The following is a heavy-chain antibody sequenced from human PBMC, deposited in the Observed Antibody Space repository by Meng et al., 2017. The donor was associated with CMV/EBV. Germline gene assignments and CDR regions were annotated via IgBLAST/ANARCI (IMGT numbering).Heavy chain of an antibody. CDR2: IYTSGST. V-gene: IGHV4-4*07. CDR3: ARVLRWNGVIDY. J-gene: IGHJ4*02. D-gene: IGHD4-23*01. Sequence: QVQLQDAGQGLAKPSETLSLTFTGSGGSISSYSWSWIPQPAGKGLEWIGRIYTSGSTNYNPSLKSRVSMSVDTSKNQFSLKLSSVTAADTAVYYCARVLRWNGVIDYWGQGTLVTVSS. CDR1: GGSISSYS.